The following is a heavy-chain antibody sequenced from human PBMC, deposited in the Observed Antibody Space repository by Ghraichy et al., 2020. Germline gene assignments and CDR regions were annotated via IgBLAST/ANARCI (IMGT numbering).Heavy chain of an antibody. CDR3: ARAQDYYYYYMDV. Sequence: GESLNISCAASGFTFSDYYMSWIRQAPGKGLEWVSYISSSGSTIYYADSVKGRFTISRDNAKNSLYLQMNSLRAEDTAVYYCARAQDYYYYYMDVWGKGTTVTVSS. CDR1: GFTFSDYY. V-gene: IGHV3-11*01. J-gene: IGHJ6*03. CDR2: ISSSGSTI.